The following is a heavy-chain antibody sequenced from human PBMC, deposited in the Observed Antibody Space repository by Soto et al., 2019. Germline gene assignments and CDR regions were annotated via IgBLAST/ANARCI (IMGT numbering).Heavy chain of an antibody. CDR3: AREIYSHLDY. J-gene: IGHJ4*02. CDR2: INHSGST. Sequence: QVQLQQWGAGLLKPSETLSLTCAVYGGSFSGYYWSWIRQPPGKGLEWIGEINHSGSTNYNPSLKSRVTISVDTSKNQFSLKLSSVTAADTAVYYCAREIYSHLDYWGKGTLVTVSS. CDR1: GGSFSGYY. D-gene: IGHD4-4*01. V-gene: IGHV4-34*01.